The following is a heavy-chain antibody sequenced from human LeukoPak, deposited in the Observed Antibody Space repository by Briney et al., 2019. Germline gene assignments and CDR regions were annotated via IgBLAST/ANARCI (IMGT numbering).Heavy chain of an antibody. CDR3: ARPSPYGTTWAGAFDI. CDR2: MYKSGSI. Sequence: SETLSLTCTVSGGSISSSNYYWGWIRQPPGKGLEWTGNMYKSGSIYYNPSLKSRVTISVDTSKNHFSLKLNSVTAADTAVYYCARPSPYGTTWAGAFDIWGQGTMVTVSS. V-gene: IGHV4-39*02. J-gene: IGHJ3*02. D-gene: IGHD1-14*01. CDR1: GGSISSSNYY.